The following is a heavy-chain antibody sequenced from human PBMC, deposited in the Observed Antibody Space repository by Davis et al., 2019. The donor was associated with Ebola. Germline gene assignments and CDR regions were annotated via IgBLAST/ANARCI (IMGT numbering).Heavy chain of an antibody. J-gene: IGHJ6*02. CDR2: INPNSGGT. CDR1: GYTFTGYS. V-gene: IGHV1-2*04. D-gene: IGHD3-22*01. Sequence: ASVKVSCKASGYTFTGYSMHWVRQAPGQGLERMGWINPNSGGTNYAQKFQGWVTMTRVTSISTAYMELSRLRSDDTAVYYCARGKTHLTYYDSSGDYYGMDVWGQGTTVTVSS. CDR3: ARGKTHLTYYDSSGDYYGMDV.